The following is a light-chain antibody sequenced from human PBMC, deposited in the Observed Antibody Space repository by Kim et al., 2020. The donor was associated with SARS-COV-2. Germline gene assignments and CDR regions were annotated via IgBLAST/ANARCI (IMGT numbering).Light chain of an antibody. J-gene: IGKJ4*01. CDR3: QQPNSYPRLT. V-gene: IGKV1-9*01. CDR1: QGISSY. CDR2: AAS. Sequence: DIQLNQSPSFLSASVGDRVTITCRASQGISSYLAWYQQKPGKAPKLLLYAASTLQSGVPSRFSGSGSGTEFTLTICSLQPEDFATYYCQQPNSYPRLTFGGGTKVDIK.